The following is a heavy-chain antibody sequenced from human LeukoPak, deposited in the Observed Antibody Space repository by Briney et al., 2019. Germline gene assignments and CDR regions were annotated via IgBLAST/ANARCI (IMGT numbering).Heavy chain of an antibody. D-gene: IGHD1-26*01. Sequence: GGSLRLSCAASGFTFSSYSMNWVRQAPGKGLEWVSSISSSSSYIYYADSVKGRFTISRDNAKNSLYLQMNSLRAEDTAVYYCAYEGNSASRGAFDIWGQGQWSPSLQ. CDR1: GFTFSSYS. J-gene: IGHJ3*02. CDR2: ISSSSSYI. V-gene: IGHV3-21*01. CDR3: AYEGNSASRGAFDI.